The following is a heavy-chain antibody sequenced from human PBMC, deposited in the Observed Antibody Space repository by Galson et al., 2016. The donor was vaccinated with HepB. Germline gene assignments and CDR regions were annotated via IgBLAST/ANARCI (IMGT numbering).Heavy chain of an antibody. V-gene: IGHV3-23*01. CDR2: ISGSAIST. CDR1: EFIFSDYA. CDR3: AKGNHGTSAFPRVFDP. Sequence: SLRLSCAASEFIFSDYAMSWVRQAPGKGLEWVSSISGSAISTYYGDSMKGRFIISRDNSKNILYLQMNSLRAEDTAAYYCAKGNHGTSAFPRVFDPWGQGTPVTVSA. J-gene: IGHJ5*02. D-gene: IGHD3-22*01.